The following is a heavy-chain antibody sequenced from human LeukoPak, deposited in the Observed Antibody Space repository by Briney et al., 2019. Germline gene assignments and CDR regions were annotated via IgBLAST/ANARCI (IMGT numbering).Heavy chain of an antibody. CDR2: TYYRSKWYN. J-gene: IGHJ5*02. V-gene: IGHV6-1*01. D-gene: IGHD5-12*01. Sequence: SQTLSLTCAISGDSVSSNSAAWNWIRQSPSRGLEWLGRTYYRSKWYNDYAVSVKSRITINPDTSKNQFSLQLNSVTPEGTAVYYCARDWDIVATIPNWFDPWGQGTLVTVSS. CDR1: GDSVSSNSAA. CDR3: ARDWDIVATIPNWFDP.